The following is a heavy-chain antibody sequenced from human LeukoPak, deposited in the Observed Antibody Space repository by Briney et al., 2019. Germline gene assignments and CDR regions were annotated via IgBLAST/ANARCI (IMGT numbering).Heavy chain of an antibody. CDR2: INPNSGGT. CDR3: ATFGASVV. V-gene: IGHV1-2*02. CDR1: GYTFTSYD. Sequence: ASVKVSCKASGYTFTSYDINWVRQAPGQGLEWMGWINPNSGGTNYAQKFQGRVTMTRDTSISTAYMELSRLRSDDTAVYYCATFGASVVWGQGTLVTVSS. J-gene: IGHJ4*02. D-gene: IGHD4/OR15-4a*01.